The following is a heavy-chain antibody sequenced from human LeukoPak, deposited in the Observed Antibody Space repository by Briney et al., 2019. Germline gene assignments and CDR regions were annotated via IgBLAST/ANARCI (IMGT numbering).Heavy chain of an antibody. Sequence: GGSLRLSCAASGFTFSNYAMNWVRQAPGKGLEWVSTISGTGDSTYYADSVKGRFTISRDNSRNTLSLQISSLRAEDTAVYYCAKGAGEYLVPALFDPWGQGTLVTVSS. CDR1: GFTFSNYA. V-gene: IGHV3-23*01. J-gene: IGHJ5*02. CDR2: ISGTGDST. CDR3: AKGAGEYLVPALFDP. D-gene: IGHD3-10*01.